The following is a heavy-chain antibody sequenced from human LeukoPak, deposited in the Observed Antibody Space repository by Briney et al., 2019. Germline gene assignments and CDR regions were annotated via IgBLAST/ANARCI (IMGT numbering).Heavy chain of an antibody. CDR3: AKGGDFDY. V-gene: IGHV3-30*18. CDR2: ISYDGSEK. D-gene: IGHD3-16*01. J-gene: IGHJ4*02. CDR1: GFTFTRYG. Sequence: GGSLRLSCAASGFTFTRYGMYWVGQAPGKGLEGVAVISYDGSEKNHVDSVKGRFTISRDNSKDTLYLQMNSLRAEDTAVYYCAKGGDFDYWGQGTLVTVSS.